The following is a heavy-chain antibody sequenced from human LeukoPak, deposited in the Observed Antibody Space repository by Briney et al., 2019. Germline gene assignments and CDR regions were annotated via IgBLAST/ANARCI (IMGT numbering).Heavy chain of an antibody. CDR1: GYSFTSYW. CDR2: IYPGDSDA. Sequence: GESLKISCKGSGYSFTSYWIGWVRQMPGKGLEWMGIIYPGDSDAKYSPSFQGQVTFSVDKSAGTAFLQWHSLKASDTAIYYCARHDRTTMTLPYSSWGQGTLVTVSA. J-gene: IGHJ5*02. V-gene: IGHV5-51*01. CDR3: ARHDRTTMTLPYSS. D-gene: IGHD4-17*01.